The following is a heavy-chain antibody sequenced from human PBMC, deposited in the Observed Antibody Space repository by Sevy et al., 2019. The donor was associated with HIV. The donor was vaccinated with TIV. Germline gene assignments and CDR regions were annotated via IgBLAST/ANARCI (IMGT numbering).Heavy chain of an antibody. V-gene: IGHV3-66*01. J-gene: IGHJ6*02. Sequence: GGSLRLSCAASGFTFSSYAMHWVRQAPGTGLELVSVIYSDGRTYYPDSVKGRFSISRDNSKNTLYLHMKSLRPGETAVYYCARDRYYDASGYYYYYYGMDVWGQGTTVTVSS. CDR3: ARDRYYDASGYYYYYYGMDV. D-gene: IGHD3-22*01. CDR1: GFTFSSYA. CDR2: IYSDGRT.